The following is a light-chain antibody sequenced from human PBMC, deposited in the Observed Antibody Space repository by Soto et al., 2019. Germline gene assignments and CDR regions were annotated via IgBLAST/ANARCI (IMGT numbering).Light chain of an antibody. V-gene: IGLV2-14*01. CDR1: SSDVGGYNY. CDR3: SSYTSSSTHVV. CDR2: DVS. J-gene: IGLJ2*01. Sequence: QSALTQPASVSGSPGQSITISCTGTSSDVGGYNYVSWYQQHPGKAPKLMIYDVSNRPSGVSDRFSGSKSGKTASLTISGLQAEDEADYSCSSYTSSSTHVVFGGGTKLTVL.